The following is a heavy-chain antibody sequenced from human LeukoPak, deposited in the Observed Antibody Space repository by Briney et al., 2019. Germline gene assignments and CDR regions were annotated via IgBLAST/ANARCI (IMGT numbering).Heavy chain of an antibody. Sequence: SETLSLTCAVYGGSFSGYYWSWIRRPPGKGLEWIGEINHSGSTNYNPSLKSRVTISVDTSKNQFSLKLSSVTAADTAVYYCARGSLGYYYGPGRAFDIWGQGTMVTVSS. V-gene: IGHV4-34*01. D-gene: IGHD3-10*01. CDR1: GGSFSGYY. CDR3: ARGSLGYYYGPGRAFDI. CDR2: INHSGST. J-gene: IGHJ3*02.